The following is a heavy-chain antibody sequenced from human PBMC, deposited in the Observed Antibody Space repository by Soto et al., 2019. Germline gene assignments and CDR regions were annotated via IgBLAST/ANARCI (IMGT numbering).Heavy chain of an antibody. CDR3: ARSFTVPAVIDY. J-gene: IGHJ4*02. V-gene: IGHV1-3*01. D-gene: IGHD2-2*02. Sequence: QVQLVQSGAEVKKPGASVKVSCKASGYTFTNYAMHWVRQAPGQRLEWMGWINAGNGHTKYSQKFQGRVTITRDTSASTAYMELSSLRSEDTAVYYCARSFTVPAVIDYWGQGTLVTVSS. CDR2: INAGNGHT. CDR1: GYTFTNYA.